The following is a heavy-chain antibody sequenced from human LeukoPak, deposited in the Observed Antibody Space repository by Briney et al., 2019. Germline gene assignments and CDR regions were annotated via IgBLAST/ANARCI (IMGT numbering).Heavy chain of an antibody. CDR2: IIPILGIA. D-gene: IGHD3-22*01. J-gene: IGHJ4*02. CDR1: GGTFSSYA. Sequence: ASVKVSCKASGGTFSSYAISWMRQAPGQGLEWMGRIIPILGIANYAQKFQGRVTITADKSTSTAYMELSSLRSEDTAVYYCARDSAYYYDSSGLTWGQGTLVTVSS. CDR3: ARDSAYYYDSSGLT. V-gene: IGHV1-69*04.